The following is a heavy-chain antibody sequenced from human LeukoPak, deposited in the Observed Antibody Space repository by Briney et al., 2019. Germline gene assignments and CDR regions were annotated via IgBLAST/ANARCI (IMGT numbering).Heavy chain of an antibody. CDR3: ARGIGGPAGKGYYSDH. J-gene: IGHJ4*02. D-gene: IGHD2-2*01. CDR1: GFTFSSHG. CDR2: IWYDGSNK. Sequence: GGSLRLSCAASGFTFSSHGMQWVRQAPGKGLEWVAVIWYDGSNKYYTDSVKGRFTISRDNSKNTLYLQMNSLRAEDTAVYYCARGIGGPAGKGYYSDHWGQGTLVTVSS. V-gene: IGHV3-33*01.